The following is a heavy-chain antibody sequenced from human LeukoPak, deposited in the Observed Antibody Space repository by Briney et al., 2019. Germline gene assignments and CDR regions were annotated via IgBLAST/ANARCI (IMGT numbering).Heavy chain of an antibody. Sequence: PSETLSLTCTVSGGSISSSSYYWGWIRQPPGKGLEWIGSIYHSGSTYYNPSLKSRVTISVDTSKNQFSLKLSSVTAADTAVYYCARLEERETYYDILTGLYFHYYFDYWGQGTLVTVSS. CDR1: GGSISSSSYY. D-gene: IGHD3-9*01. CDR3: ARLEERETYYDILTGLYFHYYFDY. J-gene: IGHJ4*02. V-gene: IGHV4-39*07. CDR2: IYHSGST.